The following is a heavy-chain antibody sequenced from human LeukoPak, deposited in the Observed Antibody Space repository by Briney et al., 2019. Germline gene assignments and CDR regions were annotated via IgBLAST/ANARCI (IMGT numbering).Heavy chain of an antibody. D-gene: IGHD5-18*01. CDR3: ARAGYSYGYYWFDP. Sequence: GGSLRLSCAASGFTFSSYAMHWVRQAPGKGLEYVSAISSNGGSTYYANSVKGRFTISRDNSKNTLYLQMGSLRAEDMAVYYCARAGYSYGYYWFDPWGQGTLVTVSS. CDR1: GFTFSSYA. J-gene: IGHJ5*02. CDR2: ISSNGGST. V-gene: IGHV3-64*01.